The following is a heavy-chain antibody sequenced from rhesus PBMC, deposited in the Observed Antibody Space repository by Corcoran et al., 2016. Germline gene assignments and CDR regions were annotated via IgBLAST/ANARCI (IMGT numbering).Heavy chain of an antibody. D-gene: IGHD3-34*01. Sequence: QVQLQESGPGLVKPSETLSLTCAVSGGSISSNYRSWIRQPPGKGLEWIGYIDGSSGSTYYNPSLKSRVTISTATCKNQFSLKLSSVTAADTAVYYCARGVWGYYYDYWGQGVLVTVSS. CDR3: ARGVWGYYYDY. J-gene: IGHJ4*01. CDR1: GGSISSNY. V-gene: IGHV4-165*01. CDR2: IDGSSGST.